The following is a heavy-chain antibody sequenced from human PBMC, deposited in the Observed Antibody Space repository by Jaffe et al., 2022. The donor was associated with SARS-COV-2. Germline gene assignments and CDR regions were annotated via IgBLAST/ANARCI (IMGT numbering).Heavy chain of an antibody. J-gene: IGHJ5*02. CDR3: ARDARQWYGWFDP. D-gene: IGHD6-19*01. V-gene: IGHV3-30-3*01. CDR1: GFTFSSYA. CDR2: ISYDGSNK. Sequence: QVQLVESGGGVVQPGRSLRLSCAASGFTFSSYAMHWVRQAPGKGLEWVAVISYDGSNKYYADSVKGRFTISRDNSKNTLYLQMNSLRAEDTAVYYCARDARQWYGWFDPWGQGTLVTVSS.